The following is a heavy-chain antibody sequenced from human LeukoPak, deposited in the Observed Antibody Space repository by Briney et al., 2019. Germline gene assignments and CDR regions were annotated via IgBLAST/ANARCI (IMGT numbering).Heavy chain of an antibody. Sequence: SETLSLTCTVSGGSISSGGYYWSWIRQHPGKGLEWIGYIYYSGSTYYNPSLKSRVTISGDTPKNQFSLKLSSVTAADTAVYYCARHYYDSSGYLYYYMDVWGKGTTVTVSS. J-gene: IGHJ6*03. D-gene: IGHD3-22*01. CDR2: IYYSGST. CDR3: ARHYYDSSGYLYYYMDV. V-gene: IGHV4-31*03. CDR1: GGSISSGGYY.